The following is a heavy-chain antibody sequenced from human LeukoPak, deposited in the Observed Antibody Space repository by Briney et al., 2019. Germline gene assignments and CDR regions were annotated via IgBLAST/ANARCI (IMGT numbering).Heavy chain of an antibody. J-gene: IGHJ3*02. D-gene: IGHD3-10*01. CDR1: GYTLTELS. CDR2: FDPEDGET. Sequence: ASVKVSCKVFGYTLTELSMHWVRQAPGKGLEWMGGFDPEDGETIYAQKFQGRVTMTEDTSTDTAYMELSSLRSEDTAVYYCATDLPGNHAFDIWGQGTMVTVSS. V-gene: IGHV1-24*01. CDR3: ATDLPGNHAFDI.